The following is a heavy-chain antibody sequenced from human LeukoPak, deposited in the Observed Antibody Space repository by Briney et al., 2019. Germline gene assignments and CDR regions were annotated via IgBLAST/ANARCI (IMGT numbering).Heavy chain of an antibody. Sequence: ASVKVSCKASGYTFTGYYMHWVRQAPGQGLEWMGWINPNSGGTNYAQKFQGRVTMTRDTSISTAYMELSRLRSDDTAVYYCARDSITMVRGVINGFGVGYWGQGTLVTVSS. CDR1: GYTFTGYY. J-gene: IGHJ4*02. CDR3: ARDSITMVRGVINGFGVGY. CDR2: INPNSGGT. V-gene: IGHV1-2*02. D-gene: IGHD3-10*01.